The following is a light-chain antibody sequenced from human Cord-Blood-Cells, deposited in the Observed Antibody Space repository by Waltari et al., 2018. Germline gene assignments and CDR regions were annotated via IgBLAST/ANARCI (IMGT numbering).Light chain of an antibody. CDR1: QSISSY. V-gene: IGKV1-39*01. CDR2: AAS. CDR3: QQSYSTRLT. Sequence: DIQMTQSPSSLSASVGNKVPITSRASQSISSYLNWYQQKPGKAPKLLIYAASSLQSGFPSRFSGSGSVTDFTLTISSLQPEDFATYYCQQSYSTRLTFGGGTKVEIK. J-gene: IGKJ4*01.